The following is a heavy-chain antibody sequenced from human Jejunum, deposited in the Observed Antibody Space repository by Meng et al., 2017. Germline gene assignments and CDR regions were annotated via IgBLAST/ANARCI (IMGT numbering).Heavy chain of an antibody. Sequence: QVQPGQSGAEVKRPGASVKLSCKSSGYTFTSSGIHWLRQAPGQRLEWLGWIIAGNGNTKYSQTFQGRVAITSDTSASTAYMELSSLTSEDTAVYYCARSENYSPFDYWGQGTLVTVSS. J-gene: IGHJ4*02. CDR1: GYTFTSSG. V-gene: IGHV1-3*01. D-gene: IGHD2-15*01. CDR2: IIAGNGNT. CDR3: ARSENYSPFDY.